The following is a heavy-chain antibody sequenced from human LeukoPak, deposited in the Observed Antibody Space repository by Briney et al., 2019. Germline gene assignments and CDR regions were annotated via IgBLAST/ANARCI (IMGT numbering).Heavy chain of an antibody. V-gene: IGHV1-46*01. J-gene: IGHJ3*02. CDR3: ARGGGGRYSSGWYDDAFDI. D-gene: IGHD6-19*01. CDR2: INPSGGST. Sequence: ASVKVSCKASGYTFTSYGISWVRQAPGQGLEWMGIINPSGGSTSYAQKFQGRVTMTRDTSTSTVYMELSSLRSEDTAVYYCARGGGGRYSSGWYDDAFDIWGQGTMVTVSS. CDR1: GYTFTSYG.